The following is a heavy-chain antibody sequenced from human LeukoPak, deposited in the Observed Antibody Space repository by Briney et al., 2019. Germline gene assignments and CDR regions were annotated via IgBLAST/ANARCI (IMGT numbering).Heavy chain of an antibody. J-gene: IGHJ3*02. V-gene: IGHV4-34*01. CDR3: ARNVSRGEPGGAFDI. CDR1: GGSFSGYY. D-gene: IGHD3-16*01. CDR2: IYYSGST. Sequence: SETLSLTCAVYGGSFSGYYWSWIRQPPGKGLEWIASIYYSGSTHYNPSLKSRVTISVDTSRNQSSLELRTATAADSAIYYCARNVSRGEPGGAFDIWGQGTMVTVSS.